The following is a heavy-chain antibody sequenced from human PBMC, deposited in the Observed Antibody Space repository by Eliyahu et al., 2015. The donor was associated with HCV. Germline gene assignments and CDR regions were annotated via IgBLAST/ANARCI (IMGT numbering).Heavy chain of an antibody. D-gene: IGHD6-19*01. V-gene: IGHV4-4*02. Sequence: QVQLQQSGPGLVKPSETLSLTCGVSGALIVSRXWWXWIRQPPGKGLEWIGEIYHSGTTNYNPSLKSRGTISVDTAKNQFSLKLTSVTAADTAVYYCVRGTSDWTVSFDYWGQGSLVTVSS. CDR3: VRGTSDWTVSFDY. CDR2: IYHSGTT. CDR1: GALIVSRXW. J-gene: IGHJ4*02.